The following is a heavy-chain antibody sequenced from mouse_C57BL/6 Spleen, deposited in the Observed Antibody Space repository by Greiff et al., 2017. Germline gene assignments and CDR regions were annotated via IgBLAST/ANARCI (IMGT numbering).Heavy chain of an antibody. CDR1: GYTFTDYY. V-gene: IGHV1-76*01. J-gene: IGHJ4*01. Sequence: QVQLQQSGAELVRPGASVKLSCKASGYTFTDYYINWVKQRPGQGLEWIARIYPGSGNTYYNEKFKGKATLTAEKSSSTAYMQLSSLTSEDSAVYFCARWPDAMDYWGQGTSVTVSS. CDR3: ARWPDAMDY. CDR2: IYPGSGNT.